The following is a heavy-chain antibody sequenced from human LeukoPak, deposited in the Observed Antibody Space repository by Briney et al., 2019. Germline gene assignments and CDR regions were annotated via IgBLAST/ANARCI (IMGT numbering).Heavy chain of an antibody. D-gene: IGHD3-10*01. Sequence: GRSLRLSCAASGFTFSSYGMHWVRQAPGKGLEWVAVIWYDGSNKYYADSVKGRFTISRDNSKNTLYLQMNSLRAEDTAVYYCAKDSNYGSGSYYNVRYYYYGMDVWGQGTTVTVSS. J-gene: IGHJ6*02. CDR1: GFTFSSYG. CDR2: IWYDGSNK. V-gene: IGHV3-33*06. CDR3: AKDSNYGSGSYYNVRYYYYGMDV.